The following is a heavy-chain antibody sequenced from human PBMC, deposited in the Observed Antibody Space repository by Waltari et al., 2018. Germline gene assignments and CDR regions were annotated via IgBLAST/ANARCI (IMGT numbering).Heavy chain of an antibody. CDR1: GFTFSSDG. J-gene: IGHJ3*02. Sequence: QVQLVESGGGVVQPGRSLRLSCAASGFTFSSDGMHWVRQAPGKGLEWVAVIWYDGSNKYYADSVKGRFTISRDNSKNTLYLQMNSLRAEDTAMYYCAKDRVSSGYDAFDIWGQGTMVTVSS. V-gene: IGHV3-30*18. CDR2: IWYDGSNK. CDR3: AKDRVSSGYDAFDI. D-gene: IGHD6-19*01.